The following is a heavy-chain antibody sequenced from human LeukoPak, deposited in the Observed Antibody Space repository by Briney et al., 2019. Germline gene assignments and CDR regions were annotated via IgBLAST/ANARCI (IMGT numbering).Heavy chain of an antibody. V-gene: IGHV1-2*02. CDR1: GYTFTGYY. D-gene: IGHD3-9*01. CDR3: AREIQYYDILTGYYQEYYYYMDV. Sequence: ASVKVSRKASGYTFTGYYMHWVRQAPGQGLEWMGWINPNSGGTNYAQKFQGRVTVTRDTSISTAYMELSRLRSDDTAVYYCAREIQYYDILTGYYQEYYYYMDVWGKGTTVTISS. CDR2: INPNSGGT. J-gene: IGHJ6*03.